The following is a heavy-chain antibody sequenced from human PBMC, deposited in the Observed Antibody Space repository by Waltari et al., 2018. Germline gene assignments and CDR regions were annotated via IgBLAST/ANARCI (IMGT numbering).Heavy chain of an antibody. CDR3: ARIPTTSSRYYDFWSGSGRYYYYYMDV. J-gene: IGHJ6*03. D-gene: IGHD3-3*01. CDR2: VYYSGST. V-gene: IGHV4-59*13. Sequence: QVQLQESGPGLVKPSETLSLTCTVSGGSISSYYWSWIRQPPGKGLEWIGYVYYSGSTNYNPSLKSRVTISVDTSKNQFSLKLSSVTAADTAVYYCARIPTTSSRYYDFWSGSGRYYYYYMDVWGKGTTVTVSS. CDR1: GGSISSYY.